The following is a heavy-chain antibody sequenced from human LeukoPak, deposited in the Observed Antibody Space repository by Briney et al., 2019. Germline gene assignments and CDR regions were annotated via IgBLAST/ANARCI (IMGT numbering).Heavy chain of an antibody. CDR1: GFTFSSYA. CDR2: IYSGGST. J-gene: IGHJ3*02. D-gene: IGHD2-2*01. CDR3: ARGVGYCSSTRCEDAFDI. Sequence: PGGSLRLSCAASGFTFSSYAMSWVRQAPGKGLECVSVIYSGGSTYYADSVKGRFSVSRDKYKNTLYLQMNSLRAEDTAVYYCARGVGYCSSTRCEDAFDIWGQGTMVTVSS. V-gene: IGHV3-53*01.